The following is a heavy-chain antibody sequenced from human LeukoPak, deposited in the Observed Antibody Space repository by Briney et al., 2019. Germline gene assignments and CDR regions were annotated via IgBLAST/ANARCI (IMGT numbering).Heavy chain of an antibody. Sequence: SXXAMSWFRQAQGKGLDWVSAISGSGGDTYYADSVKGRFTISRDNSKNTLYLHMNSLRAEDTAVYYCAKRYNTLTSYYSHCDYWGQGTLVTVSS. CDR1: SXXA. D-gene: IGHD3-9*01. J-gene: IGHJ4*02. CDR2: ISGSGGDT. CDR3: AKRYNTLTSYYSHCDY. V-gene: IGHV3-23*01.